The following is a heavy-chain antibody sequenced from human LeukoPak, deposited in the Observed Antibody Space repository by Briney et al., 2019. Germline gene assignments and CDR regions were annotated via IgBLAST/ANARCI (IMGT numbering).Heavy chain of an antibody. D-gene: IGHD1-26*01. J-gene: IGHJ4*02. V-gene: IGHV4-30-4*07. CDR1: GGSISSGGYS. CDR2: IYYSGST. Sequence: SETLSLTCAVSGGSISSGGYSWSWIRQPPGKGLEWIGYIYYSGSTYYNPSLKSRVTISVDTSKNQFSLKLSSVTAADTAVYYCAKAVGATQRGYFDYWGQGTLVTVSS. CDR3: AKAVGATQRGYFDY.